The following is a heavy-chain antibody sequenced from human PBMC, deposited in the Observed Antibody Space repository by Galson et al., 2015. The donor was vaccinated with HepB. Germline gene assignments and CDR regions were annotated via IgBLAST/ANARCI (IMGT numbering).Heavy chain of an antibody. CDR3: ARVHGTIYYYGMDV. D-gene: IGHD1-1*01. Sequence: CPISGDSVSNNNAAWYWIRQSPSGGLEWLGRTYYRAGWYSDYTPSLRSRISIYADTSKNQFSLQLNSVTPEDTAVYYCARVHGTIYYYGMDVWGQGTTVTVSS. V-gene: IGHV6-1*01. J-gene: IGHJ6*02. CDR2: TYYRAGWYS. CDR1: GDSVSNNNAA.